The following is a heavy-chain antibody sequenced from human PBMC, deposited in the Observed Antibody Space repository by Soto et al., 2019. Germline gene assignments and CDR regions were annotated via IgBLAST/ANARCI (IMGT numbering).Heavy chain of an antibody. CDR1: CCSIHNIGFY. CDR2: IYYSGST. D-gene: IGHD3-3*01. CDR3: ARHPYTIFGEFDY. J-gene: IGHJ4*02. Sequence: SSGTPSLTCTFSCCSIHNIGFYWGWVRQPPGKGLEWIGSIYYSGSTYYNPSLKSRVTTSLDTSKKHFSLKLSSVTAADTAVYYCARHPYTIFGEFDYWGQGTLVTVSS. V-gene: IGHV4-39*01.